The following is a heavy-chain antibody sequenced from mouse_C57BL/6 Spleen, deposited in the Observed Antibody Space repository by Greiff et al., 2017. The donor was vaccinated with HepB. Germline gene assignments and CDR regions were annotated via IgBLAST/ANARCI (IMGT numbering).Heavy chain of an antibody. V-gene: IGHV5-4*01. J-gene: IGHJ1*03. Sequence: EVHLVESGGGLVKPGGSLKLSCAASGFTFSSYAMSWVRQTPEKRLEWVATISDGGSYTYYPDNVKGRFTISRDNAKNNLYLQMSHLKSEDTAMYYCARDFGSSYVLHWYFDVWGTGTTVTVSS. CDR2: ISDGGSYT. CDR1: GFTFSSYA. D-gene: IGHD1-1*01. CDR3: ARDFGSSYVLHWYFDV.